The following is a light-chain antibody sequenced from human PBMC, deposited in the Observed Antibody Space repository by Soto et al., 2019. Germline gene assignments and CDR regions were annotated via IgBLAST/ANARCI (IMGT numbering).Light chain of an antibody. CDR3: QQYSNSPLT. Sequence: EIVLTQSPGTLSLSPGERATLSCRASQSVSSNYLTWYQQKPGQAPRLLIYGASSRATGIPDRFSGSGSGTDFTLTIRRLEPEDFAVYYCQQYSNSPLTFGGGTKVEIK. CDR1: QSVSSNY. CDR2: GAS. J-gene: IGKJ4*01. V-gene: IGKV3-20*01.